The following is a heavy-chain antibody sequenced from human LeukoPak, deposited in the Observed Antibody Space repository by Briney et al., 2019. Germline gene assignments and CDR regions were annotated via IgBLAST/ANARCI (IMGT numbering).Heavy chain of an antibody. CDR3: ARRRCYGSTSCYEGRAWFDP. Sequence: ASETLSLTCTVSGGSISRSSYFWSWIRQPPGKGLEWIGYIYYSGSTNYNPSLKSRVTISVDTSKNQFSLKLSSVTAADTAVYYCARRRCYGSTSCYEGRAWFDPWGQGTLVTVSS. V-gene: IGHV4-61*05. CDR2: IYYSGST. D-gene: IGHD2-2*01. J-gene: IGHJ5*02. CDR1: GGSISRSSYF.